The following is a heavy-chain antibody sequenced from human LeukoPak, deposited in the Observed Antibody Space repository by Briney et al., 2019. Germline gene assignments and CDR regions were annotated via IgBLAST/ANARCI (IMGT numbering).Heavy chain of an antibody. J-gene: IGHJ6*02. CDR2: IYTSGST. CDR1: GGSISSCY. CDR3: ARLIVGATRYYYGMDV. D-gene: IGHD1-26*01. V-gene: IGHV4-4*07. Sequence: SETLSLTCTVSGGSISSCYWSWIRQPAGKGLEWIGRIYTSGSTNYNPSLKSRVTMSVDTSKNQFSLKLSSVTAADTAVYYCARLIVGATRYYYGMDVWGQGTTVTVSS.